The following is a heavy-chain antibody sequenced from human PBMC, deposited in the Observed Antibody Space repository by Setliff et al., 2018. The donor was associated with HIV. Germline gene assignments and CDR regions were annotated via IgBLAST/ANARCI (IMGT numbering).Heavy chain of an antibody. CDR3: ARDYMSVVPWGAFDL. V-gene: IGHV4-59*01. D-gene: IGHD2-21*01. J-gene: IGHJ3*01. Sequence: PSETLSLTCSVSGGSINSYYWSWIRQSPGKGLEWIGYIYYGGSTNYNPSLKSRATISVDTSKSQISLKLSSVTAADTAVYYCARDYMSVVPWGAFDLWGQGTMVTVSS. CDR2: IYYGGST. CDR1: GGSINSYY.